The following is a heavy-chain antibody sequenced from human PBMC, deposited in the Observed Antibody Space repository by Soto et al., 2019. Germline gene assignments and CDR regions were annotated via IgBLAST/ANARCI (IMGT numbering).Heavy chain of an antibody. CDR3: AREGITMFYAFDI. Sequence: SETLSLTCTVSGGSISSYYWSWIRQPPGKGLEWIGYIYYSGSTNYNPSLKSRVTISVDTSKNQFSLKLSSVTAADTAVYYCAREGITMFYAFDIWGQGTMVTVSS. J-gene: IGHJ3*02. CDR1: GGSISSYY. CDR2: IYYSGST. D-gene: IGHD3-10*02. V-gene: IGHV4-59*01.